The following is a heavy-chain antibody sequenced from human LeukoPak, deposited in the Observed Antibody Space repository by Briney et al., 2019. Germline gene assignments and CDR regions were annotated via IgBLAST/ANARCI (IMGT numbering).Heavy chain of an antibody. D-gene: IGHD3-22*01. J-gene: IGHJ3*02. CDR1: GYTFTIYD. CDR3: ARGPYYYDSSGSYAFDI. CDR2: MNPNSGNT. Sequence: GASVKVSCTASGYTFTIYDINWVRQATGQGLEWMGWMNPNSGNTGYAQKFQGRVTITRNTSISTAYMELSSLRSEDTAVYYCARGPYYYDSSGSYAFDIWGQGTMVTVSS. V-gene: IGHV1-8*01.